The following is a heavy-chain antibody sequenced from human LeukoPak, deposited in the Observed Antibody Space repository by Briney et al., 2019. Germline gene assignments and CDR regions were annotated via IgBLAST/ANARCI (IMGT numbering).Heavy chain of an antibody. CDR2: IWYDGSNK. Sequence: GGSLRLSCAASGFTFRSYGMHWVRQAPGKGLEWVAVIWYDGSNKYYAGSVKGRFTISRDNSKNTLYLQMNSLRAEDTAVYYCAKENYGDYVAHYYYYMDVWGKGTTVTVSS. CDR1: GFTFRSYG. V-gene: IGHV3-33*06. J-gene: IGHJ6*03. D-gene: IGHD4-17*01. CDR3: AKENYGDYVAHYYYYMDV.